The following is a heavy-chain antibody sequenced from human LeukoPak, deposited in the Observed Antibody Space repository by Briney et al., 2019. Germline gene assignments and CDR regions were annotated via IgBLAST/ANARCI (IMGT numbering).Heavy chain of an antibody. CDR1: GDSINSGNYY. CDR2: IYYSGST. D-gene: IGHD3-22*01. V-gene: IGHV4-39*01. CDR3: ASEPYYDSSGYHDY. J-gene: IGHJ4*02. Sequence: SETLSLTCTVSGDSINSGNYYWAWIRQPPGQGLESIGSIYYSGSTYYNPSLKSRVTISVDTSKNQFSQKLSSVTAADTAVYYCASEPYYDSSGYHDYWGQGTLVTVSS.